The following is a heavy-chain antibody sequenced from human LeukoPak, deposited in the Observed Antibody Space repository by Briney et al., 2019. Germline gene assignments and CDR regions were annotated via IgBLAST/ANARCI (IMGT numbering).Heavy chain of an antibody. D-gene: IGHD3-16*01. V-gene: IGHV4-34*01. CDR2: INHSGST. J-gene: IGHJ4*02. Sequence: SETLSLTCAVYGGSFSGYHWSWIRQPPGKGLEWIGEINHSGSTNYNPSLKSRVTISVDTSKNQFSLKLSSVTAADTAVYYCARGFTAYFDYWGQGTLVTVSS. CDR3: ARGFTAYFDY. CDR1: GGSFSGYH.